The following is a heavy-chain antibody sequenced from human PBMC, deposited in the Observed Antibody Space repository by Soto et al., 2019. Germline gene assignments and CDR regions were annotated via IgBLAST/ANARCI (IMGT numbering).Heavy chain of an antibody. D-gene: IGHD6-19*01. Sequence: CAASGFTFSSYAMNWVRQTQEKGLEWVSSISSTSSYTHYSDSVKGRFTISRDNANNSLFLQMNSLRAEDTATYYCARDLALAGNYWGQGVLVTVSS. V-gene: IGHV3-21*01. CDR1: GFTFSSYA. J-gene: IGHJ4*02. CDR3: ARDLALAGNY. CDR2: ISSTSSYT.